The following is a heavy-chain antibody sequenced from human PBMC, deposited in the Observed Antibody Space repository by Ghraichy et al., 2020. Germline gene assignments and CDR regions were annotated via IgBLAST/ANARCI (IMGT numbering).Heavy chain of an antibody. Sequence: GGSLRLSCAASGFTFSSYAMHWVRQAPGKGLEWVAVISYDGSNKYYADSVKGRFTISRDNSKNTLYLQMNSLRAEDTAVYYCARAAGSWIQLWLPYDYWGQGTLVTVSS. CDR3: ARAAGSWIQLWLPYDY. CDR2: ISYDGSNK. D-gene: IGHD5-18*01. V-gene: IGHV3-30-3*01. J-gene: IGHJ4*02. CDR1: GFTFSSYA.